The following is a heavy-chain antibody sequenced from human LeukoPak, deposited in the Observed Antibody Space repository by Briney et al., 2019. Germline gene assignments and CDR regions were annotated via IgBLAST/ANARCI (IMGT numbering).Heavy chain of an antibody. CDR3: TTLGYHLDS. CDR2: IAGSDTRT. V-gene: IGHV3-48*03. CDR1: GFAFSAYE. Sequence: GGSLRPSCAASGFAFSAYEMNWVRQAPGKGLEWVSYIAGSDTRTYYADSVKGRFTIFRDNTKNSLYLQMNSLRVEDTGLYCTTLGYHLDSWGQGTLVTVSS. D-gene: IGHD3-22*01. J-gene: IGHJ4*02.